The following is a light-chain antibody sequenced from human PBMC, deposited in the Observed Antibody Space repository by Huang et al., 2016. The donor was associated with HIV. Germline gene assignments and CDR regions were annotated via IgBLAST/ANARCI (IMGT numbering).Light chain of an antibody. Sequence: DIQMTQSPSSLSASVGDRVTITCRASQGLSNSLAWYQQKPGKAPKLLLYAASRLESGVPSRFSGSGSGTDYTLTISSLQPEDFATYYCQQYYSTLWTFGQGTKVEIK. CDR3: QQYYSTLWT. CDR1: QGLSNS. J-gene: IGKJ1*01. V-gene: IGKV1-NL1*01. CDR2: AAS.